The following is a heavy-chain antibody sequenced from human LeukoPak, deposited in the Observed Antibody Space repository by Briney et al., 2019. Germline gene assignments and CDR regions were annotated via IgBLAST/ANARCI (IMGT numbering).Heavy chain of an antibody. CDR3: VKGGADFGGNSGLFDY. J-gene: IGHJ4*02. D-gene: IGHD4-23*01. Sequence: SETLSLTCTVSGGSISSYYWSWIRQPPGEGLEWIGFIYYSGSTNYSPSLKSRVTISVDTSKNQFSLKLNSVTAADTAVYYCVKGGADFGGNSGLFDYWGQGTLVTVSS. CDR2: IYYSGST. CDR1: GGSISSYY. V-gene: IGHV4-59*01.